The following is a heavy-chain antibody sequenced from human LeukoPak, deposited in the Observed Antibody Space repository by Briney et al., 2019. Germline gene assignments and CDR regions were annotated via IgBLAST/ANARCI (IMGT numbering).Heavy chain of an antibody. J-gene: IGHJ4*02. CDR3: ARDHPSPNWNYFDY. CDR2: ISSSSSYI. V-gene: IGHV3-21*01. Sequence: PGGSLRLSCAASGFTFSSYSMNWVRQAPGKGLEWVSSISSSSSYIYYADSVKGRFTISRDNAKNSLYLQMNSLRAEDTAVYYCARDHPSPNWNYFDYWGQGTLVTVSS. CDR1: GFTFSSYS. D-gene: IGHD1-1*01.